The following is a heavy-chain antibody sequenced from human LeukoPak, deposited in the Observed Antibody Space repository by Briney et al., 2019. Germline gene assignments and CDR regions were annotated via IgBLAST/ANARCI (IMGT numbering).Heavy chain of an antibody. D-gene: IGHD7-27*01. CDR1: GYTLTELS. V-gene: IGHV1-24*01. CDR3: ATFDQGFWGWFDP. CDR2: FDPEDGET. Sequence: ASVKVSCKVSGYTLTELSMHWVRQAPGKGLEWMGGFDPEDGETIYAQKFQGRVTMTEDTSTDTAYMELSSPRSEDTAVYYCATFDQGFWGWFDPWGQGTLVTVSS. J-gene: IGHJ5*02.